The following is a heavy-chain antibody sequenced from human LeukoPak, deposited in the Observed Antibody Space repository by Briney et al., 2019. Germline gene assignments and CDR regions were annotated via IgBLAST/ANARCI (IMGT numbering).Heavy chain of an antibody. CDR1: GFTFSTYP. CDR3: ATDSYSSSWYWSFDL. J-gene: IGHJ2*01. D-gene: IGHD6-13*01. Sequence: GGSLRLSCVASGFTFSTYPMSWVRQAAGKGLEWVSAISGGGVNTYYADSVKGRFTISRDESKNTLYLQMNSLRAEDTAVYYCATDSYSSSWYWSFDLWGRGTLVTVSS. CDR2: ISGGGVNT. V-gene: IGHV3-23*01.